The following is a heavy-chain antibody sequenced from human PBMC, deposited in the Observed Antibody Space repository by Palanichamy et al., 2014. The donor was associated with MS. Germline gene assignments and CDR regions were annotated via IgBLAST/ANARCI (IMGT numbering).Heavy chain of an antibody. CDR2: MSYRGNT. V-gene: IGHV4-59*01. Sequence: QVQLQESGPGLVKPSETLSLTCSVSGGFIGTYYWSWIRQPPGRGLEWIGYMSYRGNTEYNPSLNSRITISGDTSKNQFSLKMSSVTAADTAVYYCARGDRRATTVEYTSSAIWFDPWGQGTLDTVSS. D-gene: IGHD6-6*01. J-gene: IGHJ5*02. CDR1: GGFIGTYY. CDR3: ARGDRRATTVEYTSSAIWFDP.